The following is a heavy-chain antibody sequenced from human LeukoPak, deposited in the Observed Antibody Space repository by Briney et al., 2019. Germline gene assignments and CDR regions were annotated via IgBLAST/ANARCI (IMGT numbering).Heavy chain of an antibody. Sequence: SETLSLTCTVSDYSVSSIHCWGWIRQPPGKGLEWIGTICRSGSTYYNPSLKSRVTISVDTSKNQFSLKLSSVTAADTAVYYCARHPGITIFGVVIIEGHWFDPWGQGTLVTVSS. D-gene: IGHD3-3*01. CDR3: ARHPGITIFGVVIIEGHWFDP. J-gene: IGHJ5*02. CDR2: ICRSGST. CDR1: DYSVSSIHC. V-gene: IGHV4-38-2*02.